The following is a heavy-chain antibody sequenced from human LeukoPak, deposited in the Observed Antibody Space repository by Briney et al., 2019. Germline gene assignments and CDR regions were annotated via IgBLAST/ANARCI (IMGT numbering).Heavy chain of an antibody. CDR3: ASSNEFYYDTSTYVDY. CDR2: ISYDGSNK. J-gene: IGHJ4*02. CDR1: GFTFSSYG. D-gene: IGHD3-22*01. V-gene: IGHV3-30*03. Sequence: GGSLRLSCAASGFTFSSYGMHWVRQAPGKGLEWVAVISYDGSNKYYADSVKGRFTISRDNSKNTLYLQMNSLRAEDTAVYYCASSNEFYYDTSTYVDYWGQGTLVTVSS.